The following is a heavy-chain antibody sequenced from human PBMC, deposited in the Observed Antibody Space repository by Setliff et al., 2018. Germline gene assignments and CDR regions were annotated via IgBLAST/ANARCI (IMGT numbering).Heavy chain of an antibody. CDR2: IIPVFGTT. V-gene: IGHV1-69*13. CDR1: GGTFSSYA. Sequence: ASVKVSCKASGGTFSSYAIDWVRQAPGQGLEWMGGIIPVFGTTNYAQRFRGRVTITADESTTTAYLELSSLRSEDTAVYYCARVRDCSGGICHRGFHHYMDVWGKGTTVTVSS. CDR3: ARVRDCSGGICHRGFHHYMDV. J-gene: IGHJ6*03. D-gene: IGHD2-15*01.